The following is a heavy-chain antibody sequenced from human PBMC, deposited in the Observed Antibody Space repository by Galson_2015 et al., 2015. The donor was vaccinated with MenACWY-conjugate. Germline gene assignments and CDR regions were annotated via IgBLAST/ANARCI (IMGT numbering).Heavy chain of an antibody. CDR3: ARSRAHYYDSSGFYHHDAFDI. D-gene: IGHD3-22*01. CDR1: GGSISSRSYY. V-gene: IGHV4-39*07. CDR2: IYYSGST. J-gene: IGHJ3*02. Sequence: ETLSLTCTVSGGSISSRSYYWGWIRQPPGKGLEWIGSIYYSGSTYYNPSLKSRVTISEDTSKNQFSLKLSSVTAADTAVYYCARSRAHYYDSSGFYHHDAFDIWGQGTMVTVSS.